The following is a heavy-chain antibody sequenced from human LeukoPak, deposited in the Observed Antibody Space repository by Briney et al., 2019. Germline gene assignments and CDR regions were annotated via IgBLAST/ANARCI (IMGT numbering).Heavy chain of an antibody. V-gene: IGHV3-30*02. CDR3: AKGSKAVLFTRDRYMDV. CDR1: GFTFSNYG. Sequence: GGTLRLSCAASGFTFSNYGMSWVRQAPGKGLEWVAFIRYDVSNKYYADSVRGRFTISRDNSKKTLYLQMNSLRAEDTAVYFCAKGSKAVLFTRDRYMDVWGKGTTVTISS. D-gene: IGHD6-19*01. J-gene: IGHJ6*03. CDR2: IRYDVSNK.